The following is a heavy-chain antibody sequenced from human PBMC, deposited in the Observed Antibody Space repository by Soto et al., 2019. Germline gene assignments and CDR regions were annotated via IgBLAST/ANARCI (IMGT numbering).Heavy chain of an antibody. CDR3: ARGRSGSPRWFDP. CDR1: GYTFISND. CDR2: MDPNSGNT. V-gene: IGHV1-8*01. Sequence: GASVKVSCKASGYTFISNDINWVRQATGQGLEWMGWMDPNSGNTGYAQKFQGRVTMTRNTSISTAYMELRSLRSEDTAVYYCARGRSGSPRWFDPWGQGTLVTVSS. D-gene: IGHD1-26*01. J-gene: IGHJ5*02.